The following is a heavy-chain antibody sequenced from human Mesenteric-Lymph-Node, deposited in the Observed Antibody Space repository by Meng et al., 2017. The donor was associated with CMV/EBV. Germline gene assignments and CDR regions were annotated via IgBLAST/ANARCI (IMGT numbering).Heavy chain of an antibody. CDR1: GGSISSSSYY. J-gene: IGHJ4*02. V-gene: IGHV4-39*07. Sequence: SETLSLTCTVSGGSISSSSYYWGWIRQPPGKGLEWIGSIYYSGSTYHNPSLKSRVTISVDTSKNQFSLKLSSVTAADTAVYYCARARYDFWSGYYRLLDYWGQGTLVTVSS. CDR3: ARARYDFWSGYYRLLDY. D-gene: IGHD3-3*01. CDR2: IYYSGST.